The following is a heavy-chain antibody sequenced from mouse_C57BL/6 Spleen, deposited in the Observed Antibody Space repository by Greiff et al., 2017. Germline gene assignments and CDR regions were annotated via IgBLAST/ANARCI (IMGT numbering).Heavy chain of an antibody. V-gene: IGHV1-64*01. D-gene: IGHD1-1*01. J-gene: IGHJ2*01. Sequence: QVQLQQPGAELVKPGASVKLSCKASGYTFTSYWMHWVKQRPGQGLEWIGMIHPNSGSTNYNEKFKSKATLTVDKSSSTAYMQISSRTSEDSACYCCAKRGITTVVAGYWGQGTTLTVSS. CDR2: IHPNSGST. CDR3: AKRGITTVVAGY. CDR1: GYTFTSYW.